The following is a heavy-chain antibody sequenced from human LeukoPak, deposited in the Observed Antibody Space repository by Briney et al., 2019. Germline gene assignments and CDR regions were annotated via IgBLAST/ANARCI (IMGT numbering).Heavy chain of an antibody. Sequence: GRSLRLSCAASGFTFDDFVMHWVRQAPGKGLEWVSSISWNSGSIDYADSVRGRFTISRDNAKNSLYLQLDSLRAADTAFYYCAKDTFSSGWKTTYYFDYWGQGALVTVSS. CDR1: GFTFDDFV. D-gene: IGHD6-19*01. CDR3: AKDTFSSGWKTTYYFDY. CDR2: ISWNSGSI. J-gene: IGHJ4*02. V-gene: IGHV3-9*01.